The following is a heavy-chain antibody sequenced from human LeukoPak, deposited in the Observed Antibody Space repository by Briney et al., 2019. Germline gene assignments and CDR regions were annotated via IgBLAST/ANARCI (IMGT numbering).Heavy chain of an antibody. CDR1: AFTFSNSG. CDR2: ISHDASSK. CDR3: AIHFDH. Sequence: GGSLRLSCAGSAFTFSNSGMHWVRQAPGKGLEWVAVISHDASSKYHADSVKGRFTISRDNSKNTLYLQMNSLRAEDTALYYCAIHFDHWGQGTLVTVSS. V-gene: IGHV3-30*03. J-gene: IGHJ4*02.